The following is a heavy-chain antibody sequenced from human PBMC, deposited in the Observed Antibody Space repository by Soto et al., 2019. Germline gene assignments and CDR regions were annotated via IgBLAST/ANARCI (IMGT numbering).Heavy chain of an antibody. CDR3: ARGRGGYFDL. J-gene: IGHJ2*01. D-gene: IGHD3-16*01. CDR1: GGSISSYY. V-gene: IGHV4-59*08. Sequence: QVQLQESGPGLVKPSETLSLTCTVSGGSISSYYWSWIRQPPGKGLEWIGYIYYSGSTNYNPSLKSRVTKSVDTSKNQFSLKLSSVTAADTAVYYCARGRGGYFDLWGRGTLVTVSS. CDR2: IYYSGST.